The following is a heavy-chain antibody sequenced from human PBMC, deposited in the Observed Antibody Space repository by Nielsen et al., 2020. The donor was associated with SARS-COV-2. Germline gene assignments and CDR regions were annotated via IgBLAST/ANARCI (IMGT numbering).Heavy chain of an antibody. CDR2: IHSIGST. D-gene: IGHD6-19*01. J-gene: IGHJ4*02. CDR1: GASIRSYY. V-gene: IGHV4-59*12. Sequence: SETLSLTCTVSGASIRSYYWSWLRQPPGKGLEWIGYIHSIGSTNYNPSLKSRVTISADTSKNQFSLRLTSVSAADAAVYYCATVGSGWYKFFDYWGQGALVAVSP. CDR3: ATVGSGWYKFFDY.